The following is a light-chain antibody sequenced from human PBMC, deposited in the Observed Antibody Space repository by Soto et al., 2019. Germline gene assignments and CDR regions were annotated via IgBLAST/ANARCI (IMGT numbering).Light chain of an antibody. V-gene: IGKV4-1*01. CDR3: QQYISAPLT. CDR1: QSVLYTSNNVNY. Sequence: DIVMTQSPDSLAVSLGERATINCKSSQSVLYTSNNVNYLSWFQQKPGQPPRLLISWASTRESWVPDRFSGSGSGTDFTLAISSLQAEDLAVYYCQQYISAPLTFGGGTKVEIK. CDR2: WAS. J-gene: IGKJ4*01.